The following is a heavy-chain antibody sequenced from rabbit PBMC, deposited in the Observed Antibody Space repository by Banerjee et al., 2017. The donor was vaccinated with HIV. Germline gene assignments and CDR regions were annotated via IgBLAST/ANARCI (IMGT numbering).Heavy chain of an antibody. J-gene: IGHJ4*01. CDR3: AREYVGDGGVYFNL. V-gene: IGHV1S40*01. Sequence: QSLEESGGDLVKPGASLTLTCTASGFSFSSCNMGWVRQAPGKGLEYIGWIDTGGGAYYASWAKGRFTISKTSPTTVTLQMTSLTAADTATYFCAREYVGDGGVYFNLWGQGTLVTVS. CDR1: GFSFSSCN. D-gene: IGHD2-1*01. CDR2: IDTGGGA.